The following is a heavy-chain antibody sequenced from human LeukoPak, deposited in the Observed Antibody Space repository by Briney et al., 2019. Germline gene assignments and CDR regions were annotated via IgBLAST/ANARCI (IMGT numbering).Heavy chain of an antibody. CDR2: IYTSGST. Sequence: SETLSLTCTVSGGSISSGSYYWSWIRQPAGKGLEWIGRIYTSGSTNYNPSLKSRVTISVDTSKNQFSLKLSSVTAADTAVYYCARAAVRGALPDYWGQGTLVTVSS. CDR3: ARAAVRGALPDY. V-gene: IGHV4-61*02. J-gene: IGHJ4*02. D-gene: IGHD3-10*01. CDR1: GGSISSGSYY.